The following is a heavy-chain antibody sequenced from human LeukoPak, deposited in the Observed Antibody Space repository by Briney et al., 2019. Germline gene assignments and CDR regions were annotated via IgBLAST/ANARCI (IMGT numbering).Heavy chain of an antibody. CDR1: GYSISSGYY. CDR3: ARGRDTGGYDY. CDR2: IYHSGST. D-gene: IGHD1-26*01. J-gene: IGHJ4*02. V-gene: IGHV4-38-2*02. Sequence: SETLSLTCTVSGYSISSGYYWGWIRQPPGKGLEWIGSIYHSGSTYYNPSLKSRVTISVDTSKNQFSLKLSSVTAADTAVYYCARGRDTGGYDYWGQGTLVTVSS.